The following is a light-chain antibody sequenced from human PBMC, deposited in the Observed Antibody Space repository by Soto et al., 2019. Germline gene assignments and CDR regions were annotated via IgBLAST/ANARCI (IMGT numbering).Light chain of an antibody. CDR2: DAS. CDR3: QQRSNWPPFT. CDR1: QSVSNY. Sequence: EIVLTQSPATLSLSPGERATLSCRASQSVSNYLAWYQQKPGQAPRLLIYDASNRATDIPARFSGSGSGTDFTLINGSLEPEDFAVYYCQQRSNWPPFTFGQGTRLEIK. V-gene: IGKV3-11*01. J-gene: IGKJ5*01.